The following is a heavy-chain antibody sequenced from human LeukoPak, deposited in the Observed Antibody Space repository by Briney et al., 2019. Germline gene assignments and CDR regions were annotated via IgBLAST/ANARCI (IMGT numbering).Heavy chain of an antibody. Sequence: ASVKVSCKASGFTFTSYGISWVRQAPGQGLEWKGRINPNSGGTNYAQKFQGRVTMTRDTSISTAYMELSRLRSDDTAVYYCARADHEYCSSTSCYYYYYYYMDVWGKGTTVTVSS. V-gene: IGHV1-2*06. CDR2: INPNSGGT. D-gene: IGHD2-2*01. CDR3: ARADHEYCSSTSCYYYYYYYMDV. CDR1: GFTFTSYG. J-gene: IGHJ6*03.